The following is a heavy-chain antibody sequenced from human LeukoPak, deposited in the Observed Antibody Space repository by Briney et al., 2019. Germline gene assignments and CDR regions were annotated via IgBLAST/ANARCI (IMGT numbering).Heavy chain of an antibody. Sequence: GGSLRLSCAASGFTFSGYWMTWVRQAPGKGLEWVSFIYSDNTHYSDSVKGRFTISRDNSKNTLYLQMNSLRAEDTAVYYCARRAGAYSHPYDYWGQGTLVTVSS. CDR1: GFTFSGYW. J-gene: IGHJ4*02. V-gene: IGHV3-53*01. CDR3: ARRAGAYSHPYDY. D-gene: IGHD4/OR15-4a*01. CDR2: IYSDNT.